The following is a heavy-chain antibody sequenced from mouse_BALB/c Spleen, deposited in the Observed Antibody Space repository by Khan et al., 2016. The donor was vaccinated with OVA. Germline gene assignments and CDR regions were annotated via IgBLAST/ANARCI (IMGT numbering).Heavy chain of an antibody. CDR2: INPSTDYT. Sequence: QVQLQQSGAELAKPGASVKMSCKASGYTFTSYWMHWVKQRPGQGLEWIGYINPSTDYTEYNQKFKDKATLTVDKSSSTAYMQLTSLTSEDSAVYSCVNHSSSSAWFTYWGQGTLVTVSA. CDR1: GYTFTSYW. D-gene: IGHD1-1*01. CDR3: VNHSSSSAWFTY. V-gene: IGHV1-7*01. J-gene: IGHJ3*01.